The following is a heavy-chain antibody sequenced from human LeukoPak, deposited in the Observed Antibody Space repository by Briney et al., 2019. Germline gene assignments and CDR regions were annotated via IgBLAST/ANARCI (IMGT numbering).Heavy chain of an antibody. D-gene: IGHD2-2*01. J-gene: IGHJ5*02. Sequence: ASVKVSCKASGGTFSSYAISWVRHAPAQGLEWMGGIILIFGTANYAQKFHGRVTITTDESTSTAYMELSSLRSEDTAVYYCARCPRLRYQLPHWFDPWGQGTLVTVSS. CDR3: ARCPRLRYQLPHWFDP. CDR2: IILIFGTA. CDR1: GGTFSSYA. V-gene: IGHV1-69*05.